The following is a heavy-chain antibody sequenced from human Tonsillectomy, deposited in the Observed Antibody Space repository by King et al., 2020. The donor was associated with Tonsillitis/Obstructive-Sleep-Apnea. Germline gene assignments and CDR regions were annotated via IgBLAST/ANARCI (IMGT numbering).Heavy chain of an antibody. CDR3: ARLRPYITMVPGIEF. CDR2: VYYRGSS. CDR1: GGSISTSTFY. D-gene: IGHD3-10*01. Sequence: QLQESGPGLVKPSETLSLTCTVSGGSISTSTFYWAWIRQPPGKGLEWIGSVYYRGSSYYDPSLKSRVTISLDTSKNNFSLNLNSVTAADTAVYYCARLRPYITMVPGIEFWGRGTLVTVSS. J-gene: IGHJ4*02. V-gene: IGHV4-39*02.